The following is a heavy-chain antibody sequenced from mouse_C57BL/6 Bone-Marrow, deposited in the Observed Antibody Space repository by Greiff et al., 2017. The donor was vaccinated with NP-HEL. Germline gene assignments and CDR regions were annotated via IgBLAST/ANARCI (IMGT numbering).Heavy chain of an antibody. V-gene: IGHV3-6*01. CDR2: ISYDGST. CDR3: ARRDYGTPYYFDY. J-gene: IGHJ2*01. CDR1: GYSITSGYY. D-gene: IGHD1-1*01. Sequence: EVKLQESGPGLVKPSQSLSLTCSVTGYSITSGYYWNWIRQFPGNKLECMGYISYDGSTNYNPSLKNRISITRDTSKNPFFLKLNSVTTEDTATYYCARRDYGTPYYFDYWGQGTTLTVSS.